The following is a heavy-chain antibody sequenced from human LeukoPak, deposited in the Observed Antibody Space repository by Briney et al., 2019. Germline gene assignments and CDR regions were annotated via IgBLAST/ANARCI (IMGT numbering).Heavy chain of an antibody. Sequence: ASVKVSCKVSGYTLTELSMHWVRQAPGKGLEWMGGFDPEDGGTIHAQKFQGRVTMTEDTSTDTAYMELSSLRSEDTAVYYCATDPMGSSWFDPWGQGTLVTVSS. CDR2: FDPEDGGT. V-gene: IGHV1-24*01. CDR1: GYTLTELS. CDR3: ATDPMGSSWFDP. J-gene: IGHJ5*02. D-gene: IGHD3-16*01.